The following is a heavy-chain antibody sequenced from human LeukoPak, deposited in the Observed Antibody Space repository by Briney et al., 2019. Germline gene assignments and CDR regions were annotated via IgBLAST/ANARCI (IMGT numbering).Heavy chain of an antibody. Sequence: SVKVSCKASGGTFSSYAISWVRQAPGQGLEWMGGIIPIFGTANYAQKFQGRVTITTDESTSTAYMELSSLRSEDTAVYYCARAGVLRFVRAGAHFDYWGQGTLVTVSS. CDR3: ARAGVLRFVRAGAHFDY. D-gene: IGHD3-3*01. J-gene: IGHJ4*02. CDR2: IIPIFGTA. CDR1: GGTFSSYA. V-gene: IGHV1-69*05.